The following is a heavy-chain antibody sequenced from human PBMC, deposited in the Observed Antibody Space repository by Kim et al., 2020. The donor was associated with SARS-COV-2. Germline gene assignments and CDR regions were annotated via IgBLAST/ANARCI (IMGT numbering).Heavy chain of an antibody. CDR3: ARADGYYDSSGSMGAFDI. Sequence: SETLSLTCTVSGGSISSGGYYWSWIRQHPGKGLEWIGYIYYSGSTYYNPSLKSRVTISVDTSKNQFSLKLSSVTAADTAVYYCARADGYYDSSGSMGAFDIWGQGTMVTVSS. CDR1: GGSISSGGYY. D-gene: IGHD3-22*01. J-gene: IGHJ3*02. V-gene: IGHV4-31*03. CDR2: IYYSGST.